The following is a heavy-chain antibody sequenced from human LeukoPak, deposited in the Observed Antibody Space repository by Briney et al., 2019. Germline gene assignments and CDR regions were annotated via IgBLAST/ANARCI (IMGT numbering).Heavy chain of an antibody. CDR3: AKDHVVRGVIINGFDL. V-gene: IGHV3-23*01. CDR1: GFTFSSYA. D-gene: IGHD3-10*01. J-gene: IGHJ2*01. Sequence: GGSLRLSCAASGFTFSSYAMSWVRQAPGKGLEWVSAISGSGGSTYYADSVKGRFTISRGNSKNTLYLQMNSLRAEDTAVYYCAKDHVVRGVIINGFDLWGRGTLVTVSS. CDR2: ISGSGGST.